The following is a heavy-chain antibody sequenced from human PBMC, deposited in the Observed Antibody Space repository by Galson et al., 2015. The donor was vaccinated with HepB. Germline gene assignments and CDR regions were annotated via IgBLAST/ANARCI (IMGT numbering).Heavy chain of an antibody. J-gene: IGHJ4*02. CDR3: AREDYDSRGHNCGTAY. D-gene: IGHD3-22*01. Sequence: ETMSLTCGVYGGSFSTYYWSWIRQPPGKGLAWIGEINHNGSTNYNPSLKSRVSISIDTSKNRFSLKLSSVTAADTAVYYCAREDYDSRGHNCGTAYWGQGILVTFSS. CDR1: GGSFSTYY. V-gene: IGHV4-34*01. CDR2: INHNGST.